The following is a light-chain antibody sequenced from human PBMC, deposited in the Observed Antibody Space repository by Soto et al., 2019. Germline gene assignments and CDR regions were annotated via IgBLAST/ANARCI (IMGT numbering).Light chain of an antibody. CDR3: EQSNNWPNT. CDR2: DAS. V-gene: IGKV3-15*01. CDR1: QGVNNS. Sequence: DIMMTQSPSTLSVSPGETVTLSCRASQGVNNSLAWYQQKPGQAPRLLISDASTMTAGLPARISGSGCGTEFTPTISSLHFEDFTVYFWEQSNNWPNTFGPGTKVEIK. J-gene: IGKJ1*01.